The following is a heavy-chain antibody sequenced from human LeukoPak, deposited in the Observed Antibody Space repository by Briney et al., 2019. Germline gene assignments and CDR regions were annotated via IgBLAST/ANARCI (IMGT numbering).Heavy chain of an antibody. J-gene: IGHJ4*02. V-gene: IGHV4-59*01. CDR2: IYYSGGT. D-gene: IGHD6-19*01. Sequence: PSETLSLTCTVSGGSISSYYWNWIRQPPGKGLEWIGYIYYSGGTNYNPSLRSRVTISIDTSKKHFFLKLKSVTAADTAVYYCAKDPSGGFVGYFDYWGQGTLVTVSS. CDR3: AKDPSGGFVGYFDY. CDR1: GGSISSYY.